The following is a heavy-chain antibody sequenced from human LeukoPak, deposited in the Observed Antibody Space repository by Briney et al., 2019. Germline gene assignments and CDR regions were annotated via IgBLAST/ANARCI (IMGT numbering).Heavy chain of an antibody. CDR1: GFTFSIYT. V-gene: IGHV3-21*01. Sequence: GGSLRLSCAASGFTFSIYTMNWVRQAPGKGLEWVSSISSGSSDIYYADSVKGRFTISRDNAKNSLYLQMNSLRIEDTAVNYCARVSSTWYLDYWGQGTLVTVSS. D-gene: IGHD6-13*01. CDR2: ISSGSSDI. CDR3: ARVSSTWYLDY. J-gene: IGHJ4*02.